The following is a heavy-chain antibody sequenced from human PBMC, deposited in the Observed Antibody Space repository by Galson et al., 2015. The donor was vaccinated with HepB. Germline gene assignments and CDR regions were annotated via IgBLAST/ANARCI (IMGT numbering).Heavy chain of an antibody. CDR2: ISAYNGNT. D-gene: IGHD2-15*01. Sequence: SVKVSCKASGYTFTSYGISWVRQAPGQGLEWMGWISAYNGNTNYAQKLQGRVTMTTDTSTSTAYMEMRSLRSDDTAVYYCARDSGRFRYCSGGSCYLGYYYGMDVWGQGTTVTVSS. CDR3: ARDSGRFRYCSGGSCYLGYYYGMDV. V-gene: IGHV1-18*01. J-gene: IGHJ6*02. CDR1: GYTFTSYG.